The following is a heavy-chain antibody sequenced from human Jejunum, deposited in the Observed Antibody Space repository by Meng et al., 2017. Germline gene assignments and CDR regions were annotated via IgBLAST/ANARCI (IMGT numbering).Heavy chain of an antibody. CDR3: ATTRDYYGPGNSWGGS. CDR2: INPSGEST. V-gene: IGHV1-46*01. Sequence: ASVKVSCKASGNTLTTYYMHWVRQAPGQGLEWMGIINPSGESTTYAQKFQGRVTMTRDTSTSTLYMELSSLRSDDTAVYYCATTRDYYGPGNSWGGSWGQGTLVTVSS. J-gene: IGHJ5*02. D-gene: IGHD3-10*01. CDR1: GNTLTTYY.